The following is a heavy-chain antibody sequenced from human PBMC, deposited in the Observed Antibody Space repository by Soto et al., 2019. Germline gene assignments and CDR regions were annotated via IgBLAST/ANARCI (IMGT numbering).Heavy chain of an antibody. V-gene: IGHV4-34*01. D-gene: IGHD2-15*01. J-gene: IGHJ4*02. Sequence: QVQLQQWGAGLLKPSETLSLTCAVYGGSFSGYYWSWIRQPPGKGLEWIGEINHSGSANYNPPPKSRVTISVDTSKNQCPLKLSSVTAADTAVYYCAREALYCSGGSCHDDYWGRGTLVTVSS. CDR1: GGSFSGYY. CDR3: AREALYCSGGSCHDDY. CDR2: INHSGSA.